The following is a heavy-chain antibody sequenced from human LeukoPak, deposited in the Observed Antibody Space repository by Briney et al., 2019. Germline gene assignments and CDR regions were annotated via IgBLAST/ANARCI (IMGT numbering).Heavy chain of an antibody. V-gene: IGHV4-34*01. D-gene: IGHD1-26*01. Sequence: SETLSLTCAVYGGSFSGYYWSWIRQPRGKGLEWMGEINHSGSTNYNPSLKSRVTISVDTSKNQFSLKLSSVTAADTAVYYCARRIVGATRRDFDCWGQGTLVTVSS. CDR2: INHSGST. CDR3: ARRIVGATRRDFDC. J-gene: IGHJ4*02. CDR1: GGSFSGYY.